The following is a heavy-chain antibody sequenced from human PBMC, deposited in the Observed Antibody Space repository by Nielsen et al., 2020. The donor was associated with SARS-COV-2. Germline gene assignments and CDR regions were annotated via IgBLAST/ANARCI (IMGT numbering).Heavy chain of an antibody. CDR1: GGSISSSSYY. D-gene: IGHD5-24*01. Sequence: SETLSLTCNVPGGSISSSSYYWGWIRQRPGKGLEWIGSIYYSGSTYYNPSLKSRVTISVDTSKNQFSLKLSSVTAADTAVYYCARRVEMATTDAYNWFDPWGQGTLVTVSS. J-gene: IGHJ5*02. V-gene: IGHV4-39*07. CDR2: IYYSGST. CDR3: ARRVEMATTDAYNWFDP.